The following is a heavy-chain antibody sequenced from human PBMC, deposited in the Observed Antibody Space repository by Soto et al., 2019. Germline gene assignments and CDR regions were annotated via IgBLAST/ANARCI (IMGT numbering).Heavy chain of an antibody. CDR3: AKGRSYYYYYGVDV. CDR2: ISSSSSYI. Sequence: GGSLRLSCAASGFTFSSYDMSWVRQAPGKGLEWVSAISSSSSYIYYADSVKGRFTISRDNAKNSLYLQMNSLRAEDTALYYCAKGRSYYYYYGVDVWGQGTTVTVSS. J-gene: IGHJ6*02. CDR1: GFTFSSYD. V-gene: IGHV3-21*04.